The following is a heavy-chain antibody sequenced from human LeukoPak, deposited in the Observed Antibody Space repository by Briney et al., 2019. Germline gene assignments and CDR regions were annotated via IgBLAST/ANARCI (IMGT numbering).Heavy chain of an antibody. CDR3: ARDSGIYRDGFDI. D-gene: IGHD1-26*01. CDR1: GYSFTAYY. CDR2: INPNSGGT. J-gene: IGHJ3*02. Sequence: ASVKVSCKASGYSFTAYYMHWVRQAPGQGLEWMGWINPNSGGTNYAQKFQGRVTMTRDTSITTAYMELGRLRSDDTAVYYCARDSGIYRDGFDIWGQGTMVTVSS. V-gene: IGHV1-2*02.